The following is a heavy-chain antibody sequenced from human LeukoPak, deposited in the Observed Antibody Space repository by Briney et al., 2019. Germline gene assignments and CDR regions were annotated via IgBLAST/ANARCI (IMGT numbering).Heavy chain of an antibody. CDR2: INPSGGST. V-gene: IGHV1-46*01. D-gene: IGHD6-6*01. J-gene: IGHJ4*02. Sequence: GASVKVSCQASGYTFTSYYMHWVRQAPGQGLEWMGIINPSGGSTSYAQKFQGRVTMTRDMSTSTVYMELSSLRSEDTAVYYCAREGSSSIHFDYWGQGTLVTVSS. CDR3: AREGSSSIHFDY. CDR1: GYTFTSYY.